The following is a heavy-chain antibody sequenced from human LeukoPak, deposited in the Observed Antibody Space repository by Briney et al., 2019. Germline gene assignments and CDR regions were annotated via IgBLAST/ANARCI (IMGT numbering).Heavy chain of an antibody. CDR2: INPNSGGT. D-gene: IGHD1-1*01. CDR3: AREGGRTTGTGDY. J-gene: IGHJ4*02. CDR1: GYTFTGYY. V-gene: IGHV1-2*04. Sequence: RASVKVSCKASGYTFTGYYMHWVRQAPGQGLEWMGWINPNSGGTNYAQKFQGWVTMTRDTSISTAYMELSRLRSDDTAVYYCAREGGRTTGTGDYWGQGTLVTVSS.